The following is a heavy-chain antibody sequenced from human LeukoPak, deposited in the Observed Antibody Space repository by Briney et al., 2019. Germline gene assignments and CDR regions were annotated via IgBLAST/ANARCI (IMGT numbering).Heavy chain of an antibody. CDR1: GYTFTSYD. CDR2: MNPNSGNT. V-gene: IGHV1-8*01. D-gene: IGHD3-16*01. J-gene: IGHJ4*02. Sequence: GASVKVSCKASGYTFTSYDINWVRQATGQGLEWMGWMNPNSGNTGYAQKFQGRVTMTRNTSISTAYMELSTLRSEDTAVYYCARRRGRAPFLFDYWGQGTLVTVSS. CDR3: ARRRGRAPFLFDY.